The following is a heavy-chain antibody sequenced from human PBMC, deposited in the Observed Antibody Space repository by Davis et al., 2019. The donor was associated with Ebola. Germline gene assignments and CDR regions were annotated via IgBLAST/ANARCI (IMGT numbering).Heavy chain of an antibody. Sequence: GESLKISCAASGFTVSSSYMSWVRQAPGQGLEWVSVIYTGGSTYYADSVKGRFTISRDISRNTVYLQMNSLRVEDTAVYYCARAAGYNYGNDCWGQGTLVTVSS. CDR1: GFTVSSSY. CDR2: IYTGGST. J-gene: IGHJ4*02. D-gene: IGHD5-18*01. V-gene: IGHV3-53*01. CDR3: ARAAGYNYGNDC.